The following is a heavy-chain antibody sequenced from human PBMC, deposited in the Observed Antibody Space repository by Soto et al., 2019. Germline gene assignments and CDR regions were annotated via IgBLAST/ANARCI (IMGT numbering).Heavy chain of an antibody. D-gene: IGHD1-26*01. CDR3: ATQEVGGSYVYTFDP. CDR1: GGSITSSSYY. V-gene: IGHV4-39*01. J-gene: IGHJ5*02. CDR2: IYYSGST. Sequence: QLHLRESGPGLVKPSETLSLTCTVSGGSITSSSYYWGWIRQPPGKGLEWIGSIYYSGSTYYNPSPTRRVTISVDTSKNQSSMKLSSVTAADTAVYYCATQEVGGSYVYTFDPWGQGPLVTVSS.